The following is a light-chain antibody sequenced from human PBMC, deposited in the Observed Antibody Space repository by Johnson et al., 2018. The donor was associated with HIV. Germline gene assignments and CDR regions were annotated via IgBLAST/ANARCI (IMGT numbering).Light chain of an antibody. Sequence: QAVLTQPPSVYAAPGQKVTISCSGSSSNIGNNYVSWYQQLPGTAPNLLIYDNNKRPSGIPDRFSGSKSGTSATLGITGLQTGDEADYYCGTWDNSLHAVFGTGTKVTVL. V-gene: IGLV1-51*01. CDR3: GTWDNSLHAV. CDR1: SSNIGNNY. CDR2: DNN. J-gene: IGLJ1*01.